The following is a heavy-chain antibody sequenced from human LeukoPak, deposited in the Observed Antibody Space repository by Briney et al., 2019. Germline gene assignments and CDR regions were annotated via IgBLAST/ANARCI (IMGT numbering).Heavy chain of an antibody. Sequence: GRSLRLSCAASGFTFSSYAMHWVRQAPGKGLEWVAVISYDGSNKYYADSVKGRFTISRDSSKNTLYLQMNSLRAEDTAVYYCARASRGLSYYYYYGMDVWGQGTTVTVSS. V-gene: IGHV3-30-3*01. CDR2: ISYDGSNK. CDR3: ARASRGLSYYYYYGMDV. CDR1: GFTFSSYA. J-gene: IGHJ6*02.